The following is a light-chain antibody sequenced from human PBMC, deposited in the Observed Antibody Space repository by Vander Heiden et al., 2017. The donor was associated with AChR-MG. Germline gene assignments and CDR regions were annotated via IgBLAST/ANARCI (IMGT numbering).Light chain of an antibody. V-gene: IGLV1-44*01. CDR3: AAWDDSLSGVI. J-gene: IGLJ2*01. Sequence: QSVLTQPPSASETPGQRVIISCSGSNSNIGSNTVNWYSQLPGTAPRLVIYSSTQRPAGVPDRFSGSRSGTSASLAISGLQSEDEGDYYCAAWDDSLSGVIFGGGTKVTVL. CDR2: SST. CDR1: NSNIGSNT.